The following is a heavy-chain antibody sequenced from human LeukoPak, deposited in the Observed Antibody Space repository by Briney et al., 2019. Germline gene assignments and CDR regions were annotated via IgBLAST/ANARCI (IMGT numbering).Heavy chain of an antibody. J-gene: IGHJ4*02. Sequence: PGGSLRLSCAASGFTFSSYAMSWVRQAPGKGLEWVSAISGSGGSTYYADSVKGRFTISRDNSKNTLYLQMNSLRAEDTAVHYCAKDLDCSSTSCYPDYWGQGTLVTVSS. D-gene: IGHD2-2*01. CDR1: GFTFSSYA. CDR3: AKDLDCSSTSCYPDY. CDR2: ISGSGGST. V-gene: IGHV3-23*01.